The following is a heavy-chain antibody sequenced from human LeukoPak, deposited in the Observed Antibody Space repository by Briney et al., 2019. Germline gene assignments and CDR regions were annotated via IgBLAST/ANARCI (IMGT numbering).Heavy chain of an antibody. D-gene: IGHD3-22*01. Sequence: GGSLRLSCAASGFTFSSYSMNWVRQAPGKGLEWVSSISSSSSYIYYADSVKGRFTISRDNAKNSLYLQMNSLRAEDTAVYYCARDPTYYYDSRPKFFGYWGQGTLVTVSS. CDR2: ISSSSSYI. V-gene: IGHV3-21*01. CDR1: GFTFSSYS. J-gene: IGHJ4*02. CDR3: ARDPTYYYDSRPKFFGY.